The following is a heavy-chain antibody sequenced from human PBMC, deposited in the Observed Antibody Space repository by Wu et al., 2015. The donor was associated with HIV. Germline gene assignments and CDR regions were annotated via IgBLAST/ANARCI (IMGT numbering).Heavy chain of an antibody. CDR3: ARGAVADV. J-gene: IGHJ6*04. D-gene: IGHD6-19*01. CDR2: VSPYNGNT. Sequence: QLVQSGAEVKKPGASVKVSCKASGYTFINYGIIWVRQVPGQGPEWMGWVSPYNGNTRYGQKFQGRVTMTTETSSTTAYLELRSLRSDDTAVYYCARGAVADVWGKGTTIIVSS. V-gene: IGHV1-18*01. CDR1: GYTFINYG.